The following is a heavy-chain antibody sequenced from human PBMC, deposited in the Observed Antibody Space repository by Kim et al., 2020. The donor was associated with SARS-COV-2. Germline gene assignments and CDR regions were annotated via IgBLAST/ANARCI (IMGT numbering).Heavy chain of an antibody. CDR1: GFTFSSYG. Sequence: GGSLRLSCAASGFTFSSYGMHWVRQAPGKGLEWVAVISYDGSNKYYADSVKGRFTISRDNSKNTLYLQMNSLGAEDTAVYYCAKEGDTAMAPTNYYHYGMDVWGQGTTVTVSS. CDR2: ISYDGSNK. V-gene: IGHV3-30*18. D-gene: IGHD5-18*01. CDR3: AKEGDTAMAPTNYYHYGMDV. J-gene: IGHJ6*02.